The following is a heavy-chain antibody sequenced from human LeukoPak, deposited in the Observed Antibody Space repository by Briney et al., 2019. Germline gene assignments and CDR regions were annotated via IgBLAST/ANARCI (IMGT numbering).Heavy chain of an antibody. Sequence: SETLSLTCTVSGGSISSGGNYWSWIRQHPGKGLEWIGYIYYSGSTYYNPSLKSRVTISVDTSKNQFSLKLSSVTAADTAVYYCARDFRPLRAFDIWGQGTMVTVSS. J-gene: IGHJ3*02. CDR3: ARDFRPLRAFDI. D-gene: IGHD2-8*01. CDR1: GGSISSGGNY. CDR2: IYYSGST. V-gene: IGHV4-31*03.